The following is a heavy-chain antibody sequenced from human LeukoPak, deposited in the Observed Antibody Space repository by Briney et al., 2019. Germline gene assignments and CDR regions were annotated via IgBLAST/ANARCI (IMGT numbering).Heavy chain of an antibody. V-gene: IGHV4-59*08. J-gene: IGHJ4*02. CDR3: ARHRSKWLQSSFDY. CDR1: GGSSSSNY. Sequence: SETLSLTCTVSGGSSSSNYWSWIRQPPGKGLEWIGYIHYSGSTNYNPSLKSRVTISVDTSKNQFSLKLNSVTAADTAVYYCARHRSKWLQSSFDYWGQGTLVTVSS. D-gene: IGHD5-24*01. CDR2: IHYSGST.